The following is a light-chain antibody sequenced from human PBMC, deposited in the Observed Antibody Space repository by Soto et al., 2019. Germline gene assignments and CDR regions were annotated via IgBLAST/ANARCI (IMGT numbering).Light chain of an antibody. CDR1: QSVTSN. V-gene: IGKV3-15*01. J-gene: IGKJ1*01. CDR2: GAS. CDR3: QQYSIRPWT. Sequence: ETVMTQSPATLSASPGERATLSCRASQSVTSNLAWYQQKPGQAPRVLIYGASTRATGVPARFSGSGSGTEFTLTISSLQSEDFAVYYCQQYSIRPWTFVQGTKV.